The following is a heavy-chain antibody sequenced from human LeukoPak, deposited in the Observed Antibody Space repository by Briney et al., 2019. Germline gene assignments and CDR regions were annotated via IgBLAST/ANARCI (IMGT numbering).Heavy chain of an antibody. D-gene: IGHD1-1*01. CDR2: IYHSGST. CDR1: GYSISSGYY. Sequence: SETLSLTCAVSGYSISSGYYWGWIRQPPGKGLECIGSIYHSGSTYYNPSLKSRVTISVDTSKNQFSLKLSSVTAADTAVYYCARGGTGNWFDPWGQGTLVTVSS. V-gene: IGHV4-38-2*01. CDR3: ARGGTGNWFDP. J-gene: IGHJ5*02.